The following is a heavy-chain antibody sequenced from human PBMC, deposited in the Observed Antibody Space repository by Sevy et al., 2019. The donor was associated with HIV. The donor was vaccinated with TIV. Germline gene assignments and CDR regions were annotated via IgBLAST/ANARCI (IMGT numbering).Heavy chain of an antibody. CDR2: ISYVGKT. CDR3: AKIFAH. J-gene: IGHJ5*02. Sequence: SETLSLTCNVSGGSISSSDSFWGWIHQSPGKGLEWIGDISYVGKTNYNPSLRGRVTISRDTSNNHFSLRLKYVSAADTGVYYCAKIFAHWGQGTLVTVSS. CDR1: GGSISSSDSF. V-gene: IGHV4-39*02.